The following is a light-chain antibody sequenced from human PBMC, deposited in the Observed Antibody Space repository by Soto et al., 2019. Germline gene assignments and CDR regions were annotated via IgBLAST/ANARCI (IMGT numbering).Light chain of an antibody. V-gene: IGKV1-39*01. CDR2: AAS. Sequence: DIQMTQSPSSLSASVGDRVTITCRASQSISTYLHWYQHKPGKAPQLLIYAASSLEGGVPSRFSGSGSGTDFTLTISSLQPEDFATYYCQQYNSYSWTFGQGTKVDI. CDR3: QQYNSYSWT. J-gene: IGKJ1*01. CDR1: QSISTY.